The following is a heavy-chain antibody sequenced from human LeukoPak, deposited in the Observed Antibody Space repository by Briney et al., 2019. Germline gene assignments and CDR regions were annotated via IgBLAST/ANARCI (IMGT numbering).Heavy chain of an antibody. CDR2: ISSSGSTI. J-gene: IGHJ6*02. Sequence: PGGSLRLSCAASGFTFSDYYMSWIRQAPGKGLEWVPYISSSGSTIYYADSVKGRFTISRDNAKNSLYLQMNSLRAEGTAVYYCAREGYSSSSPYYYYGMDVWGQGTTVTVSS. D-gene: IGHD6-6*01. CDR3: AREGYSSSSPYYYYGMDV. V-gene: IGHV3-11*01. CDR1: GFTFSDYY.